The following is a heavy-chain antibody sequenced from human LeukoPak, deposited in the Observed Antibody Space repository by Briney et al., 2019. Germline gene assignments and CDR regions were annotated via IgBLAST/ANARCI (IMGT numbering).Heavy chain of an antibody. CDR3: AMSPSEHWYTDY. V-gene: IGHV5-51*01. J-gene: IGHJ4*02. CDR2: IYPGDSDT. D-gene: IGHD1-1*01. Sequence: GESLKIPCKGSGYGFPNYWIGWVRQKPGKGLEWMGIIYPGDSDTKYSPSFQGQVTFSADKSISTAYLQWSSLKASDTAMYYCAMSPSEHWYTDYWGQGTLVTVSS. CDR1: GYGFPNYW.